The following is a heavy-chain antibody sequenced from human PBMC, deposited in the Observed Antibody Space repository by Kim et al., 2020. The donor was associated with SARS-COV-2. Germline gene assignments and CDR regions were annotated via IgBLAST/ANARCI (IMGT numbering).Heavy chain of an antibody. Sequence: GGSLRLSCAASGFTFSSYSMNWVRQAPGKGLEWVSYISSSSSTIYYADSVKGRFTISRDNAKNSLYLQMNSLRDEDTAVYYCARGGRVLRFLEWLSVRAVDYWGQGTLVTVSS. D-gene: IGHD3-3*01. J-gene: IGHJ4*02. CDR2: ISSSSSTI. V-gene: IGHV3-48*02. CDR3: ARGGRVLRFLEWLSVRAVDY. CDR1: GFTFSSYS.